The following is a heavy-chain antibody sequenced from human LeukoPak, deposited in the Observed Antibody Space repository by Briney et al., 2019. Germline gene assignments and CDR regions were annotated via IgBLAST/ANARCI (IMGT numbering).Heavy chain of an antibody. D-gene: IGHD2-2*01. CDR1: GFTLKDYA. CDR3: AKDYSYCSSTSCYSTPDAFDI. CDR2: ISGNSDTI. J-gene: IGHJ3*02. Sequence: GGSLRLSCAASGFTLKDYAMHWVRQAPGKGLEWVSGISGNSDTITYADSVKGRFTISRDNAANSLYLQMNSLRAEDTAVYYCAKDYSYCSSTSCYSTPDAFDIWDQGTMVTVSS. V-gene: IGHV3-9*01.